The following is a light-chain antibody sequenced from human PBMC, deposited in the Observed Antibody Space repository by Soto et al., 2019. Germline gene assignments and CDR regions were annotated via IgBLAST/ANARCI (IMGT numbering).Light chain of an antibody. CDR1: QSLLHITGETF. J-gene: IGKJ5*01. CDR3: MQSKQLPPT. V-gene: IGKV2D-29*02. CDR2: EVS. Sequence: DVVMTQTPLSLSVAPGQPASISCKSSQSLLHITGETFLFWYLQKPGQSPQLLIYEVSTRVSGVTDRFSGSRSGTDFTLEISRVETDDVGIYYCMQSKQLPPTFGQGTRLGIE.